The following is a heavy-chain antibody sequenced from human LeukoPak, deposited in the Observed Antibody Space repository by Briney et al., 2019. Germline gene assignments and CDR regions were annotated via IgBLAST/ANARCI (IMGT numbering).Heavy chain of an antibody. CDR3: ARKGAGSYFDY. D-gene: IGHD1-26*01. CDR1: GYTFTSYY. J-gene: IGHJ4*02. CDR2: INPSGGGT. V-gene: IGHV1-46*01. Sequence: ASVKVSCKASGYTFTSYYMHWVRQAPGQGLEWIGIINPSGGGTTYAQNFQGRVTMTGDTSTSTVYMELSSLRSEDTAVYYCARKGAGSYFDYWGQGTLVTVSS.